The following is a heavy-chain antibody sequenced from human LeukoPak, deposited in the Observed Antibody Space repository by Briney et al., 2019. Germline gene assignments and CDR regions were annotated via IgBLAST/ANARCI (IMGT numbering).Heavy chain of an antibody. CDR1: GFIFSTHS. D-gene: IGHD5-24*01. CDR2: ISSGSSHI. Sequence: GGSLGLSCAASGFIFSTHSMSWVRQSPGKGLEWVSSISSGSSHIYYADSMKGRFTISRDNARNSLFLQMNSLRAEDTAVYYCVRDFRTQLDGYSPPYHFDYWGQGALVTVSS. V-gene: IGHV3-21*01. J-gene: IGHJ4*02. CDR3: VRDFRTQLDGYSPPYHFDY.